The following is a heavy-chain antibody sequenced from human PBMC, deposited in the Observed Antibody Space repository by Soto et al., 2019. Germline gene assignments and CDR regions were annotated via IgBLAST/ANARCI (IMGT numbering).Heavy chain of an antibody. CDR1: GGSFSGYY. V-gene: IGHV4-34*01. CDR2: INHSGST. J-gene: IGHJ5*02. Sequence: QVQLQQWGAGLLKPSETLSLTCAVYGGSFSGYYWSWIRQPPGKGLEGIGEINHSGSTNYNPSLTGRVTISVDTSKNQFSLKLRSVTAAATAVYYCASGRLGYCSGGSCPRNNWFDHWGQGTLVTVSS. CDR3: ASGRLGYCSGGSCPRNNWFDH. D-gene: IGHD2-15*01.